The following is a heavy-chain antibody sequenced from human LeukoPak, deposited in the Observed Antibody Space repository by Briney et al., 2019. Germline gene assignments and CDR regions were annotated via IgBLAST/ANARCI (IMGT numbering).Heavy chain of an antibody. V-gene: IGHV4-39*01. Sequence: PSETLSLTCTVSGGNISSTSYYWVWMRQPPGKGLEWIRRFYYSRSNYYNPSLNRLITISVNSNNNQYSQKLSSVTDADTAVYYCARHRGYCSGSRCYFSWFDPWGQGTLVTVSS. CDR2: FYYSRSN. J-gene: IGHJ5*02. D-gene: IGHD2-15*01. CDR1: GGNISSTSYY. CDR3: ARHRGYCSGSRCYFSWFDP.